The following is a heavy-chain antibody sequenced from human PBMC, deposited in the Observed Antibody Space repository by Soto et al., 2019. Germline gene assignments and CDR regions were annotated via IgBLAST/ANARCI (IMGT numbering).Heavy chain of an antibody. D-gene: IGHD3-22*01. Sequence: GASVKVSCKASGGTFSSYAISWVRQAPGQGLEWMGGIIPIFGTANYAQKFQGRVTITADESTRTAYMELSSLRSEDTAVYYCARGRITMIGKDYYYYGMDVWGQGTTVTVSS. J-gene: IGHJ6*02. V-gene: IGHV1-69*13. CDR1: GGTFSSYA. CDR2: IIPIFGTA. CDR3: ARGRITMIGKDYYYYGMDV.